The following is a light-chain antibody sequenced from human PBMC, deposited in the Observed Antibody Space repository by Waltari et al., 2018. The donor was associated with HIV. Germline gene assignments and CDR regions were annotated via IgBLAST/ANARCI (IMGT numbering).Light chain of an antibody. V-gene: IGLV3-1*01. J-gene: IGLJ2*01. CDR2: QNN. CDR1: NLEHKH. Sequence: SSDWSQPPSVSVSSGQTDTITCSGDNLEHKHVYWYHKKPGQSPVCVMSQNNKRPSGIPERFSGSKSGNTAALTISGTQTVDEATYYCQAWTSPGSIFGGGTILTVL. CDR3: QAWTSPGSI.